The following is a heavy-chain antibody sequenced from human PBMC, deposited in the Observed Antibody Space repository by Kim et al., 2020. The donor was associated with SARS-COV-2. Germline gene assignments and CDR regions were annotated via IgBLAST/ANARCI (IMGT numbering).Heavy chain of an antibody. CDR1: EYTFAGPY. V-gene: IGHV1-2*06. CDR3: ATSGYFSFFRH. CDR2: ISPNSGAT. Sequence: ASVKVSCKASEYTFAGPYIHWVRQAPGRGLEWMGRISPNSGATDYAQKFHGRVAMTSDTCIGTAYMEMSGLGSDDTATYYCATSGYFSFFRHWGQGTLVT. J-gene: IGHJ1*01. D-gene: IGHD3-3*01.